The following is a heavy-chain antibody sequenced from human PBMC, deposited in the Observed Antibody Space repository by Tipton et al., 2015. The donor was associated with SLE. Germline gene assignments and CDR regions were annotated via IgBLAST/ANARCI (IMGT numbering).Heavy chain of an antibody. CDR3: ARVRRGADFWSGNDAFDI. Sequence: TLSLTCTVSGASISSSGFCWGWIRQPPGKGLEWIGYIYYTGSTNYNPSLKSRLTISTDTSKKQFSLKLSSVTAADTAVYYCARVRRGADFWSGNDAFDIWGQGTMVTVSS. CDR1: GASISSSGFC. V-gene: IGHV4-61*08. CDR2: IYYTGST. D-gene: IGHD3-3*01. J-gene: IGHJ3*02.